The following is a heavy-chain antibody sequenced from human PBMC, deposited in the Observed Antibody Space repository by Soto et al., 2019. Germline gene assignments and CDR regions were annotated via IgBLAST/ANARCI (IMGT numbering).Heavy chain of an antibody. CDR2: ISGRRGST. J-gene: IGHJ6*02. D-gene: IGHD2-21*02. CDR1: GFTFSSYA. V-gene: IGHV3-23*01. Sequence: EVQLLESGGGLVQPGGSLRLSCAASGFTFSSYAMSWVRQARGKGREWVSAISGRRGSTYYADSVKGRFTNSRDNSNNTLYLQMNSLRAEDTAVYYSAKHGAVTAIQLRGMDVWGQGTTVTVSS. CDR3: AKHGAVTAIQLRGMDV.